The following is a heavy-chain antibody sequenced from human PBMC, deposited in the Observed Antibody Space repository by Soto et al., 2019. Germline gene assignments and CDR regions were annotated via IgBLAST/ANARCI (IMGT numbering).Heavy chain of an antibody. J-gene: IGHJ4*02. Sequence: PSVKVSCKASGYTFTSYYMHWVRQAPGQGLEWMGIINPSGGSTSYAQKFQGRVTMTRDTSTSTVYMELSSLRSEDTAVYYCARDLYGDYERNPFDYWGQGTLVTVSS. V-gene: IGHV1-46*03. CDR3: ARDLYGDYERNPFDY. CDR2: INPSGGST. D-gene: IGHD4-17*01. CDR1: GYTFTSYY.